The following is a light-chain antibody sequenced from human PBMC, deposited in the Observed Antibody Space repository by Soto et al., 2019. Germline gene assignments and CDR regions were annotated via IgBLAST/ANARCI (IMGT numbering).Light chain of an antibody. Sequence: QSVLTQPPSASGSLGQSLTISCTGTSSGIGAYIYVSWYQQHPGKAPKNIISEVSRRPSGVPERFSGSKAGNTASLTISGLQAEDEADYYCSSFTSSSTWVFGGGTKLTVL. J-gene: IGLJ3*02. CDR3: SSFTSSSTWV. CDR2: EVS. CDR1: SSGIGAYIY. V-gene: IGLV2-8*01.